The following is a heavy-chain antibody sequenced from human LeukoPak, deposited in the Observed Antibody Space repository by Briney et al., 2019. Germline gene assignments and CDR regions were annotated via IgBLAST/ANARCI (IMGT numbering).Heavy chain of an antibody. CDR1: GFTFSSYW. CDR3: ARGRFGELHDAFDI. J-gene: IGHJ3*02. V-gene: IGHV3-74*01. D-gene: IGHD3-10*01. Sequence: GGSLRLSCAASGFTFSSYWMHWVRQAPGKGLVWVSRINTDGNSTTYADSVKGRFTISRDNAKNSLYLQMNSLRAEDTAVYYCARGRFGELHDAFDIWGQGTMVTVSS. CDR2: INTDGNST.